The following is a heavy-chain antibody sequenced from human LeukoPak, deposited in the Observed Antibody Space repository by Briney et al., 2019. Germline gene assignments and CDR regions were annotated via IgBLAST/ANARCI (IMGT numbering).Heavy chain of an antibody. CDR2: ISGSGGST. J-gene: IGHJ4*02. D-gene: IGHD5-18*01. Sequence: GGSLRLSCAASGFTFSSYAMSWVRQAPGKGLEWVSAISGSGGSTYYADSVKGRFTISRDNSKNTLYLQMDSPRAEDTAVYYCAREGQLWFFDYWGQGTLVTVSS. CDR1: GFTFSSYA. V-gene: IGHV3-23*01. CDR3: AREGQLWFFDY.